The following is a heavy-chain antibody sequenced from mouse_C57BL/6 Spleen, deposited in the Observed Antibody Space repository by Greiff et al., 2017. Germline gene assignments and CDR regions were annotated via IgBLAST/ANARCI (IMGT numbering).Heavy chain of an antibody. Sequence: VQLQQPGAELVKPGASVKLSCKASGYTFTSYWMQWVKQRPGQGLEWIGEIDPSDSYTNYNQKFKGKATLTVDTSSSTAYMQLSSLTSEDSAVYYCARYLYGNYVGRYFDVWGTGTTVTVSS. CDR1: GYTFTSYW. CDR3: ARYLYGNYVGRYFDV. D-gene: IGHD2-1*01. J-gene: IGHJ1*03. V-gene: IGHV1-50*01. CDR2: IDPSDSYT.